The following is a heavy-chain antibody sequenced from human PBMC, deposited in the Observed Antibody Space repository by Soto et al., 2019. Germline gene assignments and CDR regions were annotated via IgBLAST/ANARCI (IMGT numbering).Heavy chain of an antibody. V-gene: IGHV4-31*03. CDR3: ARGIKSISVVVPAYFDY. J-gene: IGHJ4*02. CDR1: GGSISSGGYY. Sequence: SETLSLTCTVSGGSISSGGYYWSWIRQHPGKGLEWIGYIYYSGSTCYNPSLKSRVTISVDTSKNQFSLKLSSVTAADTAVYYCARGIKSISVVVPAYFDYWGQGTRVTVSS. D-gene: IGHD2-2*01. CDR2: IYYSGST.